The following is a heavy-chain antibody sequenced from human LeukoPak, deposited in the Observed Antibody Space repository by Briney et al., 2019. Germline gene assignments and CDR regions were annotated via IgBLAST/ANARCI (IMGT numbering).Heavy chain of an antibody. J-gene: IGHJ6*03. CDR2: INPHSGGT. V-gene: IGHV1-2*02. CDR3: ARGSGSGSYYYYYYYYMDV. Sequence: ASVKVSCKASGYTFTGYYVHWVRQARGQGPEWMGWINPHSGGTNYAHKFQDRVTMTRDTSISTAYLELSGLRSDDTAVYYCARGSGSGSYYYYYYYYMDVWGKGTTVTVSS. D-gene: IGHD3-10*01. CDR1: GYTFTGYY.